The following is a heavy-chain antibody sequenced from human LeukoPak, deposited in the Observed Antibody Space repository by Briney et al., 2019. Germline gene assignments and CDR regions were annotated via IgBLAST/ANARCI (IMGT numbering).Heavy chain of an antibody. D-gene: IGHD3-22*01. CDR3: TTAGSSGYYLNFDY. CDR2: IKSKTDGGTT. CDR1: GFTFSNAG. J-gene: IGHJ4*02. Sequence: GGSLRLSCAASGFTFSNAGMSWVRQALGKGLEWVGLIKSKTDGGTTDYAAPVKGRFTISRDDSKNTLYLQMNSLKTEDTAVYYCTTAGSSGYYLNFDYWGQGTLVTVSS. V-gene: IGHV3-15*01.